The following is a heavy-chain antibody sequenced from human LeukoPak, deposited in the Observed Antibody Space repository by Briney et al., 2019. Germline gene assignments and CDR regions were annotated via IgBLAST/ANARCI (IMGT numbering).Heavy chain of an antibody. CDR1: GGSISSSSYY. D-gene: IGHD3-16*02. V-gene: IGHV4-39*01. CDR2: IYYSGST. J-gene: IGHJ4*02. Sequence: SETLSLTCTVSGGSISSSSYYWGWIRQPPGKGLEWIGSIYYSGSTYYNPSLKSRVTISVDTSKNQFSLKLSSVTAADTAVYYCARLWLGRSTFGGVIAPIDYWGQGTLVTVSS. CDR3: ARLWLGRSTFGGVIAPIDY.